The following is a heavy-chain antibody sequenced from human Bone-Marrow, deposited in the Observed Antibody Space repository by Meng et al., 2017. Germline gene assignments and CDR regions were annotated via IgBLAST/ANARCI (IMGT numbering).Heavy chain of an antibody. V-gene: IGHV1-46*01. D-gene: IGHD4-17*01. CDR3: ASHDYGDPRSIDY. J-gene: IGHJ4*02. CDR2: INPSGGST. CDR1: GYTFTSYY. Sequence: ASVKVSCKASGYTFTSYYMHWVRQAPGHGLEWMGIINPSGGSTSYAQKFQGRVTMTRDTSTSTVYMELSSLRSEDTAVYYCASHDYGDPRSIDYWGQGTLVTVSS.